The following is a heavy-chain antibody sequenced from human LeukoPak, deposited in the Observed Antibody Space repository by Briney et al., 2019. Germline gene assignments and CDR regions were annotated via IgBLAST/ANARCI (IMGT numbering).Heavy chain of an antibody. D-gene: IGHD6-19*01. J-gene: IGHJ4*02. CDR1: GYTFTGYY. V-gene: IGHV1-2*02. Sequence: ATLTVTCTASGYTFTGYYMHWVRQAPGQGLEWMGWINPNSGGTNYAQKFQGRVTMTRDTSISTAYMELSRLRSDDTAVYYCARSVAGDHNLDYWGQGTLVTVSS. CDR2: INPNSGGT. CDR3: ARSVAGDHNLDY.